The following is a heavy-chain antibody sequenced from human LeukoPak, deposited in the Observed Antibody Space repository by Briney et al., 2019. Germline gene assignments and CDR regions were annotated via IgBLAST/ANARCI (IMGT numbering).Heavy chain of an antibody. CDR2: ISSSSSYI. Sequence: GGSLRLSCAASGFTFSSYSMNWVRQAPGKGLGWVSSISSSSSYIYYADSVKGRFTISRDNAKNSLYLQMNSLRAEDTAVYYCARASIAAAKRHFDYWGQGTLVTVSS. D-gene: IGHD6-13*01. J-gene: IGHJ4*02. V-gene: IGHV3-21*01. CDR1: GFTFSSYS. CDR3: ARASIAAAKRHFDY.